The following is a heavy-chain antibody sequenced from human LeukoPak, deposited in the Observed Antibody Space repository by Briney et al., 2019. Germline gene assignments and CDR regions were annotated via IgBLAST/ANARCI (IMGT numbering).Heavy chain of an antibody. Sequence: PGGSLRLSCAASGFTFSSYAMHWVRQAPGKGLEYVSAISSNGGSTYYANSVKGRFTTSRDNSKNTLYLQMGSLRAEDMAVYYCARDRNMVYYYYYMDVWGKGTTVTVSS. CDR1: GFTFSSYA. CDR2: ISSNGGST. D-gene: IGHD3-10*01. CDR3: ARDRNMVYYYYYMDV. J-gene: IGHJ6*03. V-gene: IGHV3-64*01.